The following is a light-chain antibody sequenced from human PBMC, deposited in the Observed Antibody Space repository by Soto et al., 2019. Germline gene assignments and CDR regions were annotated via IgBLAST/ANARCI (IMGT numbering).Light chain of an antibody. J-gene: IGKJ5*01. CDR3: QQANSFPIT. V-gene: IGKV1-12*01. CDR2: GTS. CDR1: QDVGKW. Sequence: IHITYSPPSVSPSVGDRVTITCRACQDVGKWLAWYQQKPGKAPTLLIHGTSSLQSGVPPRYSGSGYGTDFTLTISSLQPEDFATYYCQQANSFPITFGQGTRLEIK.